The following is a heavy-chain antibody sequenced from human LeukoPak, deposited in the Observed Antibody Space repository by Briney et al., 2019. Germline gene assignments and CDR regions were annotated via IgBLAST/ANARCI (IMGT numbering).Heavy chain of an antibody. V-gene: IGHV1-2*02. D-gene: IGHD3-22*01. CDR2: INPNSGGT. Sequence: ASVKVSCKASGYTFTGHYMHWVRQAPGQGLEGMGWINPNSGGTNYAQKFQGRVTMTRDTSISTAYMELSRLRSDDTAVYYCARSNYYDRDHWGQGTLVTVSS. J-gene: IGHJ4*02. CDR1: GYTFTGHY. CDR3: ARSNYYDRDH.